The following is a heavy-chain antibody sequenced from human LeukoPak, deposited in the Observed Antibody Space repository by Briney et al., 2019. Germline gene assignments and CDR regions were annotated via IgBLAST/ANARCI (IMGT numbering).Heavy chain of an antibody. CDR3: ARCIAAAGNWFDP. V-gene: IGHV1-18*01. J-gene: IGHJ5*02. CDR2: ISAYNGNT. CDR1: GGTFSNYP. Sequence: ASVKVSCKASGGTFSNYPISWVRQAPGQGLEWMGWISAYNGNTNYAQKLQGRVTMTTDTSTSTAYMELRSLRSDDTAVYYCARCIAAAGNWFDPWGQGTLVTVSS. D-gene: IGHD6-13*01.